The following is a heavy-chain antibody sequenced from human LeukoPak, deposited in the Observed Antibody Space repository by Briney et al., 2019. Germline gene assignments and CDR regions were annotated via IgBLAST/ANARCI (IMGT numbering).Heavy chain of an antibody. CDR3: ARHRLLWFGELLRAFDI. V-gene: IGHV4-59*08. D-gene: IGHD3-10*01. Sequence: VSXXSISXYXXXWIRQPPGKGLEWIGYIYYSGSTNYNPSLKSRVTISVDTSKNQFSLKLSSVTAADTAVYYCARHRLLWFGELLRAFDIWGQGTMVTVSS. CDR1: XXSISXYX. J-gene: IGHJ3*02. CDR2: IYYSGST.